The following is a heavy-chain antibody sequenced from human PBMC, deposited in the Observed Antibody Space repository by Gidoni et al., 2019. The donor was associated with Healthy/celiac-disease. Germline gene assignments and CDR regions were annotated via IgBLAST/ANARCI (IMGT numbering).Heavy chain of an antibody. CDR2: SSGSGGST. V-gene: IGHV3-23*01. J-gene: IGHJ4*02. Sequence: EVQLLESGGGLVQPGGSLRLSCAASGFTFSSYAMSWVRQAPGKGLEWVSASSGSGGSTYYADAVKGRFTISRDNSKNTLYLQMNSLRAEDTAVYYCAKGRGYCSGGSCYLYYFDYWGQGTLVTVSS. D-gene: IGHD2-15*01. CDR3: AKGRGYCSGGSCYLYYFDY. CDR1: GFTFSSYA.